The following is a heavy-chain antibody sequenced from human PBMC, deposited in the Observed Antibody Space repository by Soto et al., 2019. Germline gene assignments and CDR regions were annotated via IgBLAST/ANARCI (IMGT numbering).Heavy chain of an antibody. Sequence: GGSLRLSCAASGFTFRSYSMNWVRQAPGKGLEWVSYISTGSGSMYYADSVKGRFTISRDNAKNSLYLQMNSLRDEDTALYFRARSKDIGLYSPVDYWGQGTLVTVSS. V-gene: IGHV3-48*02. CDR2: ISTGSGSM. CDR3: ARSKDIGLYSPVDY. J-gene: IGHJ4*02. CDR1: GFTFRSYS. D-gene: IGHD2-15*01.